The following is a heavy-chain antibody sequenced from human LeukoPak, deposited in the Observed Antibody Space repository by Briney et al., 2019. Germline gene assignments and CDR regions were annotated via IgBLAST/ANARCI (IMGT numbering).Heavy chain of an antibody. Sequence: GGSLRLSCTASGFSFSRYWLSWVRQAPGKGLEWVANIKFDGNEKYYVDSVKGRFTISRDNAKNSLYLQMNSLRAEDTAIYYCARLVEAFDNWGQGTLVTVSS. V-gene: IGHV3-7*01. J-gene: IGHJ4*02. CDR1: GFSFSRYW. CDR3: ARLVEAFDN. CDR2: IKFDGNEK.